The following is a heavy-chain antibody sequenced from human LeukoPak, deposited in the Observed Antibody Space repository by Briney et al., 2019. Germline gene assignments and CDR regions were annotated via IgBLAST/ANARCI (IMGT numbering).Heavy chain of an antibody. D-gene: IGHD2-8*01. CDR3: ARSTNGVCSH. J-gene: IGHJ6*04. CDR1: GGSFSGYY. CDR2: INHSGST. V-gene: IGHV4-34*01. Sequence: SETLSLTCAVYGGSFSGYYWSWIRQPPGKGLEWIGEINHSGSTNYNPSLKSRVTISVDTSKNQFSLKLSSVTAADTAVYYCARSTNGVCSHWGKGTAVTVSS.